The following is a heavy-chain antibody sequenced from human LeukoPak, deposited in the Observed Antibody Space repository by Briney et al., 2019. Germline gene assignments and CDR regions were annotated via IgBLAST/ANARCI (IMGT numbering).Heavy chain of an antibody. J-gene: IGHJ5*02. V-gene: IGHV4-30-2*01. CDR1: GGSISSGGYS. Sequence: SETLSLTCAVSGGSISSGGYSWSWIRQPPGKGLEWIGYIYHSGSTYYNPSLKSRVTILVDRSKNQFSLKLSSVTAADTAVYYCARDLRGRFDPWGQGTLVTVSS. CDR3: ARDLRGRFDP. D-gene: IGHD6-13*01. CDR2: IYHSGST.